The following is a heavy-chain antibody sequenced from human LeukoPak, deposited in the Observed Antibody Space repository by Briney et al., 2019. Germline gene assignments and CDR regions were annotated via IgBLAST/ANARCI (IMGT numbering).Heavy chain of an antibody. V-gene: IGHV3-23*01. CDR2: ISGSGGST. CDR1: GFTFSSYA. J-gene: IGHJ4*02. CDR3: AKTQRYCSSTSCHFDY. D-gene: IGHD2-2*01. Sequence: PGGSLRLSCAASGFTFSSYAMSWVRQAPGKGLEWVSAISGSGGSTYYAGSVKGRFTISRDNSKNTLYLQMNSLRAEDTAVYYCAKTQRYCSSTSCHFDYWGQGTLVTVSS.